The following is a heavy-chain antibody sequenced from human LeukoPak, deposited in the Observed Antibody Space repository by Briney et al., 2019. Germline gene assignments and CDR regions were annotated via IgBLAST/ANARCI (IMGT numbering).Heavy chain of an antibody. CDR3: ARVAISMIDAFDV. Sequence: SETLSLTCTVSGGSISPYYWSWIRQPPGKGLEWIEYVYYSGGTNYNPSLKSRVTISVDTSKNQFSLKLTSVTAADTAVYYCARVAISMIDAFDVWGQGTLVTVSS. J-gene: IGHJ3*01. CDR1: GGSISPYY. D-gene: IGHD3-22*01. V-gene: IGHV4-59*01. CDR2: VYYSGGT.